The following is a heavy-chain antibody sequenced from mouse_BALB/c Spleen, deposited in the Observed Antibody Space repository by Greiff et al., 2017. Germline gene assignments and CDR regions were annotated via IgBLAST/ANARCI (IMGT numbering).Heavy chain of an antibody. CDR3: ARGSGSSPWFAY. CDR2: ILPGSGST. Sequence: QVQLQQSGAELMKPGASVKISCKATGYTFSSYWIEWVKQRPGHGLEWIGEILPGSGSTNYNEKFKGKATFTADTSSNTAYMQLSSLTSEDSAVYYCARGSGSSPWFAYWGQGTLVTVSA. CDR1: GYTFSSYW. D-gene: IGHD1-1*01. V-gene: IGHV1-9*01. J-gene: IGHJ3*01.